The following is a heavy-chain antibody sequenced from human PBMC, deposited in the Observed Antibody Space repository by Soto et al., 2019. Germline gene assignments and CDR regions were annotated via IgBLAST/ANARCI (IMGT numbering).Heavy chain of an antibody. J-gene: IGHJ6*02. CDR1: GYTFTSYA. V-gene: IGHV1-3*01. Sequence: GASVKDSCKASGYTFTSYAMPWVRQAPGQRLEWMGWINAGNGNTKYSQKFQGRVTITRDTSASTAYMELSSLRSEDTAVYYCARKLGGYYYYGMDVWGQGTTVTVSS. CDR2: INAGNGNT. D-gene: IGHD3-10*01. CDR3: ARKLGGYYYYGMDV.